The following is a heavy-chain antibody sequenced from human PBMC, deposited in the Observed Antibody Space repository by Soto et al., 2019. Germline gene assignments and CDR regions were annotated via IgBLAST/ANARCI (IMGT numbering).Heavy chain of an antibody. CDR2: ISYDGSNK. Sequence: GGSLRLSCAASGFTFSSYGMHWVRQAPGKGLEWVAVISYDGSNKYYADSVKGRFTISRDNAKNSLYLQMNSLRAEDTAVYYCARASRRSGSSWENYYYYYYYMDVWGKGTTVTVSS. V-gene: IGHV3-30*03. D-gene: IGHD6-13*01. J-gene: IGHJ6*03. CDR1: GFTFSSYG. CDR3: ARASRRSGSSWENYYYYYYYMDV.